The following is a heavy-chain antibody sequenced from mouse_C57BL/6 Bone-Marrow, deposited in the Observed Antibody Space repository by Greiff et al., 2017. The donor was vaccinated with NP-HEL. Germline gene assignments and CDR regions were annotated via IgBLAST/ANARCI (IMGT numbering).Heavy chain of an antibody. D-gene: IGHD1-1*01. Sequence: EVQLVESGPVLVKPGASVKMSCKASGYTFTDYYMNWVKQSHGKSLEWIGVINPYNGGTSYNQKFKGKATLTVDKSSSTAYMELNSLTSEDSAVYYCARVYGSSLDYWGQGTTLTVSS. J-gene: IGHJ2*01. V-gene: IGHV1-19*01. CDR1: GYTFTDYY. CDR2: INPYNGGT. CDR3: ARVYGSSLDY.